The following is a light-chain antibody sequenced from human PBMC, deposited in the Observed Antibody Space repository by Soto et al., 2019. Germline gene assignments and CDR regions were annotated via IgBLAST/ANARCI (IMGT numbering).Light chain of an antibody. Sequence: QSALTQPASVSGSPGQSITISCAGTSSDVGGYNYVSWYQQHPGKVPKLMISEANNRPSGVSNRFSGSKSANTASLTISGLQAEDAADYYCASYTSSGSVVFGGGTKLTVL. J-gene: IGLJ3*02. CDR3: ASYTSSGSVV. CDR1: SSDVGGYNY. V-gene: IGLV2-14*01. CDR2: EAN.